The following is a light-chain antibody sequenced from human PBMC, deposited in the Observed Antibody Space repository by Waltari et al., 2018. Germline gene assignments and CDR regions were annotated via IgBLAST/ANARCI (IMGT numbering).Light chain of an antibody. CDR1: QNLLYNSCNKNY. CDR2: WAS. Sequence: DIVMTQSPDSLAVSLGERVTINCRSSQNLLYNSCNKNYLAWFQQKPGQLPKLLIYWASTRESGVADRFSGSGYGTEFTLTISSLQAADVAVYYCQQCYSTPYTFGQGTKLEIK. V-gene: IGKV4-1*01. CDR3: QQCYSTPYT. J-gene: IGKJ2*01.